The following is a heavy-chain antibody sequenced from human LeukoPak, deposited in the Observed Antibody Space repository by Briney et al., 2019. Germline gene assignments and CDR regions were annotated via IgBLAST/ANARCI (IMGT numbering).Heavy chain of an antibody. J-gene: IGHJ4*02. Sequence: GGSLRLSCAASGFIFSSYWMHWFRQAPGKGLVWVSRINGDGSSTSYADSVKGRFTISRDNAKNTLYLQMNSLRAEDTAVYYCARVHGGNSGGDFDYWGQGTLVTVSS. CDR1: GFIFSSYW. D-gene: IGHD4-23*01. V-gene: IGHV3-74*01. CDR2: INGDGSST. CDR3: ARVHGGNSGGDFDY.